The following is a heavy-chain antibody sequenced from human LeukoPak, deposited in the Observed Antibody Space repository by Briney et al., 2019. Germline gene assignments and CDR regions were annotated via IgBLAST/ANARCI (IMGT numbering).Heavy chain of an antibody. Sequence: PGGSLRLSCAASGFTFSSYAMSWVRQAPGKGLEWVSAISGSGGSTYYADSVKGRFTISRDNSKNTLYLQMNSLRAEDTAVYYCAKSRNPYDYVTVWFDPWGQGTLVTVSS. J-gene: IGHJ5*02. D-gene: IGHD3-16*01. CDR3: AKSRNPYDYVTVWFDP. CDR1: GFTFSSYA. CDR2: ISGSGGST. V-gene: IGHV3-23*01.